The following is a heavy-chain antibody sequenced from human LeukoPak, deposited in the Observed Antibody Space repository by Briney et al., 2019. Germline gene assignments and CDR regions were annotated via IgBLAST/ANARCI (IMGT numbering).Heavy chain of an antibody. V-gene: IGHV4-59*01. CDR2: IYYSGST. D-gene: IGHD1-1*01. Sequence: SETLSLTCTVSGGSISSYYWSWIRQPPGKGLEWIGYIYYSGSTNYNPSLKSRVAISVDTSKNQFSLKLSSVTAADTAVYYCARVIRPGFYYGMDVWGQGTTVTVSS. J-gene: IGHJ6*02. CDR3: ARVIRPGFYYGMDV. CDR1: GGSISSYY.